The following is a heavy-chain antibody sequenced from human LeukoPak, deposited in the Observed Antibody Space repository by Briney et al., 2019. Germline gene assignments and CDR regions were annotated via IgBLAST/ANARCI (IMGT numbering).Heavy chain of an antibody. CDR2: ISYDGSNK. V-gene: IGHV3-30*18. D-gene: IGHD2-15*01. J-gene: IGHJ4*02. Sequence: GGSLRLSCAASGFTFSSYGMHWVRQAPGKGLERVAVISYDGSNKYYADSVNGRFTISRDNAKNTLYLQMNSLRAEDTAVYYCAKSSYCNGVSRYCLLCYWGQGTLVTVSS. CDR1: GFTFSSYG. CDR3: AKSSYCNGVSRYCLLCY.